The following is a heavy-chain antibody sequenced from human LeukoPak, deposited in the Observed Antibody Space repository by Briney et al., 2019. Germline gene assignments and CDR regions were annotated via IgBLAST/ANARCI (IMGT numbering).Heavy chain of an antibody. CDR3: ARYKEAFAFDI. D-gene: IGHD1-1*01. CDR1: GGSISSYY. Sequence: SETLSPTCTVSGGSISSYYWSWIRQPPGKGLEWIGYIYYSGSTNYNPSLKSRVTISVDTSKNQFSLKLSSVTAADTAVYYCARYKEAFAFDIWGQGTMVTVSS. CDR2: IYYSGST. V-gene: IGHV4-59*01. J-gene: IGHJ3*02.